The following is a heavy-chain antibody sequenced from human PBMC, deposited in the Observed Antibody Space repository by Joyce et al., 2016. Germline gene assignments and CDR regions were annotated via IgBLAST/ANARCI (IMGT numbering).Heavy chain of an antibody. D-gene: IGHD2-15*01. V-gene: IGHV3-21*01. CDR1: GFTFSRYS. CDR3: AREAGSGGSRVPYYYYMDV. J-gene: IGHJ6*03. Sequence: EVQMVESGGGLVKPGGSLRLSCAASGFTFSRYSGNWVRQAPGKGLEWCSSIISTSSFIYSADSLECRFTISRDNAKNSLYLQMNSLRADDTAVYYCAREAGSGGSRVPYYYYMDVWGKGTTVTVSS. CDR2: IISTSSFI.